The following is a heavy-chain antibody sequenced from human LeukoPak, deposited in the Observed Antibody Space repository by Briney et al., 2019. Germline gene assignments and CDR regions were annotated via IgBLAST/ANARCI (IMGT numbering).Heavy chain of an antibody. CDR1: GGSFSGYY. CDR3: ARGRNYYDSSGYRF. D-gene: IGHD3-22*01. CDR2: INHSGST. Sequence: SETLSLTCAVYGGSFSGYYWSWIRQPPGKGLEWIGEINHSGSTNYNPSLKSRVTISVDTSKNQFFLKLSSVTAADTAVYYCARGRNYYDSSGYRFWGQGTLVTVSS. J-gene: IGHJ4*02. V-gene: IGHV4-34*01.